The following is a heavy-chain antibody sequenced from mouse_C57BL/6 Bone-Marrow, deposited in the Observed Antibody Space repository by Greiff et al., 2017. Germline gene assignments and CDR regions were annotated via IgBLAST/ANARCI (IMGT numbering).Heavy chain of an antibody. CDR1: GFTFSSYG. J-gene: IGHJ4*01. CDR2: ISSGGSYT. Sequence: DVMLVESGGDLVKPGGSLKLSCAASGFTFSSYGMSWVRQTPDKRLEWVATISSGGSYTYYPDSVKGRFTISRDNAKNTLYLQMSSLKSEDTAMYYCARNYGSDAMDYWGQGTSVTVSS. CDR3: ARNYGSDAMDY. V-gene: IGHV5-6*02. D-gene: IGHD1-1*01.